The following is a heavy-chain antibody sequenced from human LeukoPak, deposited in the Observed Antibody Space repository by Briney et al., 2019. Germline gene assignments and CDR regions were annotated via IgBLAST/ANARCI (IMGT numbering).Heavy chain of an antibody. D-gene: IGHD3-22*01. V-gene: IGHV3-48*01. Sequence: PGGSLRLSCAASGFTFSSYSMNWVRQAPGKGLEWVSDISSSSSTIYYADSVKGRFTISRDNAKNSLYLQMNSLGVEDTAFYYCARDDLLHRNWFDPWGQGTLVTVSS. J-gene: IGHJ5*02. CDR1: GFTFSSYS. CDR2: ISSSSSTI. CDR3: ARDDLLHRNWFDP.